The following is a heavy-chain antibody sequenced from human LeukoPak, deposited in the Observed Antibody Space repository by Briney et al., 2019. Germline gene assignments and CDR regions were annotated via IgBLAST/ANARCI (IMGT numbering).Heavy chain of an antibody. D-gene: IGHD4-23*01. V-gene: IGHV3-7*05. CDR1: GFTFSNYW. CDR2: IKEDGSEK. Sequence: PGGSLRLSCAASGFTFSNYWMSWVRQAPGKGLEWVANIKEDGSEKYYVDPVKGRFTISRDNAKNSVYLQMNSLRAEDTAVYYCAREQYGGKDYWGQGNLVAVSS. CDR3: AREQYGGKDY. J-gene: IGHJ4*02.